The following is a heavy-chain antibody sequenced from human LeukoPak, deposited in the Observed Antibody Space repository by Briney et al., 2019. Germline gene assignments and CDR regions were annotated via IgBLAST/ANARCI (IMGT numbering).Heavy chain of an antibody. J-gene: IGHJ3*02. CDR1: GFTFSSCS. D-gene: IGHD4-17*01. Sequence: PGGSLRLSCAASGFTFSSCSMTWVRQAPGKGLEWVSYISSSSSTIYYADSVKGRFNISRDNAKNSLYLQMNSLRAEDTAVYYCARGAVTTADAFDIWGQGTMVTVSS. V-gene: IGHV3-48*04. CDR2: ISSSSSTI. CDR3: ARGAVTTADAFDI.